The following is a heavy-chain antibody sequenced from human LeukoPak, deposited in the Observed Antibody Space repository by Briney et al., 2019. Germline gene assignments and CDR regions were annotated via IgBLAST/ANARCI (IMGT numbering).Heavy chain of an antibody. CDR3: ARITNAALVDY. V-gene: IGHV4-34*01. D-gene: IGHD6-13*01. Sequence: SETLSLTCAVYGGSFSGYYWSWIRQPPGKGLEWIGEINHSGSTNYSPSLKSRVTISVDTSKNQFSLKLSSVTAADTAVYYCARITNAALVDYWGQGTLVTVSS. CDR2: INHSGST. J-gene: IGHJ4*02. CDR1: GGSFSGYY.